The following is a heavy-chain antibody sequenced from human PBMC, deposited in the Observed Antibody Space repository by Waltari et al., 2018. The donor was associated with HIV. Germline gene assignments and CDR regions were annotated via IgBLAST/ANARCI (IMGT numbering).Heavy chain of an antibody. CDR1: DGSISNYY. CDR3: VRGGKKAAYRTGPKRSGFPDY. J-gene: IGHJ4*01. CDR2: IYSGGNT. Sequence: QVQLQESGPGLVKPSETLSLICTISDGSISNYYWSWIRQPPGKGLEWVGCIYSGGNTNYNPSLKSRLIRSVDTSRNQLSLNLTSLSAADTGVYYCVRGGKKAAYRTGPKRSGFPDYWGNGALVTVST. D-gene: IGHD2-8*02. V-gene: IGHV4-59*01.